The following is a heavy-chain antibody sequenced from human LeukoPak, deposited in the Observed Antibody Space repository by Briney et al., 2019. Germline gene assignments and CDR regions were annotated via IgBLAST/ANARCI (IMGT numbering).Heavy chain of an antibody. J-gene: IGHJ3*02. Sequence: ASVKVSCKASAYTFTSYGISWVRQAPGQGLEWMGWISAYNGNTNYAQKLQGRVTMTTDTSTSTAYMELRSLRSDDTAVYYCARVHYYGSGSYGPYAFDIWGQGTMVTVSS. D-gene: IGHD3-10*01. CDR1: AYTFTSYG. V-gene: IGHV1-18*01. CDR3: ARVHYYGSGSYGPYAFDI. CDR2: ISAYNGNT.